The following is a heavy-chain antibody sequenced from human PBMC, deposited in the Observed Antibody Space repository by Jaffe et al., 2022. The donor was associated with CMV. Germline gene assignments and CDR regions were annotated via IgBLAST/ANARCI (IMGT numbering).Heavy chain of an antibody. CDR2: IFQSGST. Sequence: QVQLQQWGAGLLKPSETLSLTCAVHGGSFSGYYGSWVRQSPGKGLEWIGEIFQSGSTNYNPSLKSRVTISLDTSNNQFSLKLTSVTAADTALYYCARGQADYPTWSRHGNIRRHNAVDVWGQGTSVTVSS. CDR1: GGSFSGYY. V-gene: IGHV4-34*01. D-gene: IGHD3-3*01. CDR3: ARGQADYPTWSRHGNIRRHNAVDV. J-gene: IGHJ6*02.